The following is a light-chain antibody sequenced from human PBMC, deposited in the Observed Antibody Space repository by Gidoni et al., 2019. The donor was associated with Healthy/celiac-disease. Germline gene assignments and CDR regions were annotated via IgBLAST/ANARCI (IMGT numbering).Light chain of an antibody. CDR3: LQYNDWPPYT. V-gene: IGKV3-15*01. CDR2: GAS. J-gene: IGKJ2*01. Sequence: EIVMTQSPATLSVSPGERATLSCKASQSVSRNLAWYRQKPGQAPRLLIYGASTRATGIPGRFSGGGSGTEFTLTNSSLQSGDFAVYYCLQYNDWPPYTFGQGTKLEIK. CDR1: QSVSRN.